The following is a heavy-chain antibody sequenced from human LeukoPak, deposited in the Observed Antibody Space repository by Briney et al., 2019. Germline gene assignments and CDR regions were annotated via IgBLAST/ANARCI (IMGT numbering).Heavy chain of an antibody. CDR1: GYSFTSYW. D-gene: IGHD6-13*01. J-gene: IGHJ4*02. Sequence: GESLKISCKGSGYSFTSYWIGWVRQMPGKGLEWMGIIYPGDSDTRYSPSFQGQVTISADKSISTAYLQWSSLKASGTAMYYCARRLSSSSWYQELAYFDYWGQGTLVTVSS. CDR2: IYPGDSDT. CDR3: ARRLSSSSWYQELAYFDY. V-gene: IGHV5-51*01.